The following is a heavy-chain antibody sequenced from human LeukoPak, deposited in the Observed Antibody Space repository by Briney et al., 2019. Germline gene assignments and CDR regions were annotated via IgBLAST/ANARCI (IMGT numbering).Heavy chain of an antibody. CDR3: ARDADTANPRHFDY. J-gene: IGHJ4*02. CDR1: GFTFSSYS. V-gene: IGHV3-21*01. D-gene: IGHD5-18*01. Sequence: GGSLRLSCAASGFTFSSYSMNWVRQAPGKGLEWVSSISSSSSYIYYADSVKGRFTISRDNAKNSLYLQMNSLRAEDTAVYYCARDADTANPRHFDYWGQGTLVTVSS. CDR2: ISSSSSYI.